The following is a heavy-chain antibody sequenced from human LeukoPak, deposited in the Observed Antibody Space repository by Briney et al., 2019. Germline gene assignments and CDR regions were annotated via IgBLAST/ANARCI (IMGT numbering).Heavy chain of an antibody. D-gene: IGHD2-2*01. CDR2: ISYDGSNK. V-gene: IGHV3-30-3*01. CDR3: ARVYCSSISCYAAYYYYGMDV. J-gene: IGHJ6*02. CDR1: GFTFSSYA. Sequence: GRSLRLSCAVSGFTFSSYAMHWVRQAPGKGLEWVAVISYDGSNKYYADSVKGRFTISRDNSKNTLYLQMNSLRAEDTAVYYCARVYCSSISCYAAYYYYGMDVWGQGTTVTVSS.